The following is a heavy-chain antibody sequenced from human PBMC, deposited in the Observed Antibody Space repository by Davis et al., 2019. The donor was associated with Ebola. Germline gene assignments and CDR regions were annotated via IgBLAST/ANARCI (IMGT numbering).Heavy chain of an antibody. J-gene: IGHJ3*01. V-gene: IGHV4-39*01. CDR2: IYSSGIT. CDR1: GGSVSSTTYY. Sequence: SETLSLTCTVSGGSVSSTTYYWGWIRQPPGTGLEWMGSIYSSGITYDNPSLKSRVTVSLDKSKNQFSLKLTSVTAADTAVYYCVRHPVGLTDAFDVWGQGRLVAVSS. CDR3: VRHPVGLTDAFDV. D-gene: IGHD1-26*01.